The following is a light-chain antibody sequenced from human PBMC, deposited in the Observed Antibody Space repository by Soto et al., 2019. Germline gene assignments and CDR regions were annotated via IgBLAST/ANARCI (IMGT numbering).Light chain of an antibody. CDR2: GAS. CDR3: LQYITYPFT. CDR1: QRVGGG. J-gene: IGKJ4*01. V-gene: IGKV1-5*03. Sequence: DIQMTQSPSTLSASVGDRVTLTFRASQRVGGGLAWYQQKPGKAPKILIYGASSLEYGVPSRFSGGGSGAEFTLTIGGLQPDDFATYYCLQYITYPFTFGGGAKVDIK.